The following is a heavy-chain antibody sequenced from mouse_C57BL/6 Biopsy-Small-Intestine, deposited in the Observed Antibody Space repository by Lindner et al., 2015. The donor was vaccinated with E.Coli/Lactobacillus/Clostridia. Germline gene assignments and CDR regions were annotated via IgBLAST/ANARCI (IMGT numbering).Heavy chain of an antibody. CDR1: GFNIKDDY. D-gene: IGHD4-1*01. J-gene: IGHJ4*01. CDR3: VTRPGAIDY. Sequence: VQLQESGAELVRPGASVKSSCTASGFNIKDDYIHWVNQRPGQGLEWIGWIDPENGDTEYASKFQGKATITADTSSNTAYLQLSSLTSEDTAVFYCVTRPGAIDYWGQGTSVTVSS. V-gene: IGHV14-4*01. CDR2: IDPENGDT.